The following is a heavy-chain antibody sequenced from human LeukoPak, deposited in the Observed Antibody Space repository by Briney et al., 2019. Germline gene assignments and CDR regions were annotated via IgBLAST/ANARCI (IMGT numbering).Heavy chain of an antibody. Sequence: ASVKVSCKASGYTFTSYYMHWVRQAPGQGLEWMGWINPNSGGTNYAQKFQGRVTMTRDTSISTAYMELSRLRSDDTAVYYCVRDRDSGSYYDFDYWGQGTLVTVSS. CDR1: GYTFTSYY. CDR3: VRDRDSGSYYDFDY. J-gene: IGHJ4*02. CDR2: INPNSGGT. D-gene: IGHD1-26*01. V-gene: IGHV1-2*02.